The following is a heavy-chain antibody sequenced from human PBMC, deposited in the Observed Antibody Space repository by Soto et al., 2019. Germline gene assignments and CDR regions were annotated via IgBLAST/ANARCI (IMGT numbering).Heavy chain of an antibody. Sequence: QVQLQESGPGLVKPSATLSLTCSVAGGSVSSGSYYWSWIRQAPGKGLEWIGSVFHSGRTNYNPPLKSRSSIFVDTSIKRFSLTLSTVTAEDTAVYCWARWRTGATAYWYFDLWGRGTRVNVSS. D-gene: IGHD1-1*01. CDR1: GGSVSSGSYY. J-gene: IGHJ2*01. CDR2: VFHSGRT. V-gene: IGHV4-61*03. CDR3: ARWRTGATAYWYFDL.